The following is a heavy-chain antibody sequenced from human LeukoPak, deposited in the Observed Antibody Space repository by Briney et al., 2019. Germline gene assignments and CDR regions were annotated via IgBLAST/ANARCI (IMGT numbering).Heavy chain of an antibody. J-gene: IGHJ4*02. V-gene: IGHV5-51*01. CDR2: IYPGDSDT. D-gene: IGHD1/OR15-1a*01. Sequence: GESLKISCKGSGYSFTSYWIGWVRQMPGKGLEWMGIIYPGDSDTRYSPSFQGQVTISADKSISTAYLQWSSLKASDTAMYYCAKHPWYNWNKLKNYYFDYWGQGTRVTVSS. CDR3: AKHPWYNWNKLKNYYFDY. CDR1: GYSFTSYW.